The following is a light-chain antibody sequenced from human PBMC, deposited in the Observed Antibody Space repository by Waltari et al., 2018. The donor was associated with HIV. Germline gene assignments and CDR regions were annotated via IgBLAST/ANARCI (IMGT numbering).Light chain of an antibody. CDR3: NSRDSSGNHVV. J-gene: IGLJ2*01. CDR1: SLRTYY. Sequence: SSELTQDPAVSVALGQTVRITCQGDSLRTYYASWCQQKQGQAPVLVIYGKTNRPSGIPDRFSGSSSGNTASLTITGAQAEDEADYYCNSRDSSGNHVVFGGGTKLTVL. V-gene: IGLV3-19*01. CDR2: GKT.